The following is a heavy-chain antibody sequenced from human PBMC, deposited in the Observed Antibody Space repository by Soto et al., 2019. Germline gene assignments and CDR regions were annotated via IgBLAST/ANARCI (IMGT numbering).Heavy chain of an antibody. CDR1: GDSVSSNSAA. V-gene: IGHV6-1*01. CDR3: ARERTSIAALPAVYYCYGMDV. Sequence: SQTLSLTCAISGDSVSSNSAAWNWIRQSPSRGLEWLGRTYYRSKWYNDYAVTVKSRITINPDTSKNQFSPQLNSVTPEDTAVYYCARERTSIAALPAVYYCYGMDVWGQGTTVTVSS. CDR2: TYYRSKWYN. J-gene: IGHJ6*02. D-gene: IGHD6-6*01.